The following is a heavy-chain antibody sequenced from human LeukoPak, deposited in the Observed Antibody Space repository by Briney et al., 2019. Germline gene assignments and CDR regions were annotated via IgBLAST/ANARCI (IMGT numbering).Heavy chain of an antibody. CDR1: GFTFSSYS. D-gene: IGHD6-19*01. Sequence: GGSLRLSCAASGFTFSSYSMNWVRQAPGKGLEWVSSISSSSSYIYYADSVKGRFTISRDNSKNTLYLQLNSLRAEDTAVYYCAKCSGWYRFDYWGQGTLVTVSS. CDR2: ISSSSSYI. V-gene: IGHV3-21*04. J-gene: IGHJ4*02. CDR3: AKCSGWYRFDY.